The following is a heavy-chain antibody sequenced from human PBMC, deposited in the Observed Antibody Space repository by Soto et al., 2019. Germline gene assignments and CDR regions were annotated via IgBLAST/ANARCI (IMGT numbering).Heavy chain of an antibody. CDR2: IYHMGGT. CDR3: ARFTYKSGFNWFDP. Sequence: SETPSPTFTVSGASLKRDYLSWIRQSPGKGLEWIGYIYHMGGTDYNPSLKSRVTISIDKSKNQFSLNLRSVTAADTAVYFCARFTYKSGFNWFDPWGQGTQVT. J-gene: IGHJ5*02. V-gene: IGHV4-59*03. CDR1: GASLKRDY. D-gene: IGHD5-12*01.